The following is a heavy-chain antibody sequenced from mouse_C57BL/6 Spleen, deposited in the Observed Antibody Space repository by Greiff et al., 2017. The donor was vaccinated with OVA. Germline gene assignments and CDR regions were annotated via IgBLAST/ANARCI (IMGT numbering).Heavy chain of an antibody. CDR2: IDPSDSET. V-gene: IGHV1-52*01. CDR3: ASYYGSSYGWYFDV. Sequence: VQLQQPGAELVRPGSSVKLSCKASGYTFTSYWMHWVKQRPIQGLEWIGNIDPSDSETHYNQKFKDKATLTVDKSSSKAYMQLSSLTSEDSAVYYCASYYGSSYGWYFDVWGTGTTVTVSS. D-gene: IGHD1-1*01. CDR1: GYTFTSYW. J-gene: IGHJ1*03.